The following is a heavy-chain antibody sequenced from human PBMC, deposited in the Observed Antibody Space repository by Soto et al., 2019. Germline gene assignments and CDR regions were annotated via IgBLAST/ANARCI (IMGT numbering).Heavy chain of an antibody. CDR1: GYSFAGYW. V-gene: IGHV5-10-1*01. D-gene: IGHD3-22*01. J-gene: IGHJ4*02. CDR3: SRQIYDSDTGPNSQYYFDS. Sequence: GESLKISCKGSGYSFAGYWITWVRQKPGKGLEWMGRIDPSDSQTYYSPSFRGHVTISVTKSITTVFLQWSSLRASGTAMYYCSRQIYDSDTGPNSQYYFDSWGQGTPVTVSS. CDR2: IDPSDSQT.